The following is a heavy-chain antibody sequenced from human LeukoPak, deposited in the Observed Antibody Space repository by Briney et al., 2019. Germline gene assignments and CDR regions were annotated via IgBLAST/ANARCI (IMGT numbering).Heavy chain of an antibody. CDR1: GFTFSNYG. Sequence: PGGSLRLSCAASGFTFSNYGLSWVRQAPGKGLEWVSGITGSGGSTYYADSVKGRFTISRDNSKNTLYLQMNSLRAEDTAVYYCARAKPSLLPYYMDVWGKGTTVTISS. J-gene: IGHJ6*03. V-gene: IGHV3-23*01. CDR3: ARAKPSLLPYYMDV. D-gene: IGHD3-22*01. CDR2: ITGSGGST.